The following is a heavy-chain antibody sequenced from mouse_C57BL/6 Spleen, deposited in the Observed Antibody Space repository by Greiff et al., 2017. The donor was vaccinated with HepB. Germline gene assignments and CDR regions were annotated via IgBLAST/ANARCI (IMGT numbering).Heavy chain of an antibody. V-gene: IGHV1-82*01. CDR3: ARDSNWDEGDYFDY. Sequence: GQKQQEGKAGGERGAEGERACPASGEEGGDSWLPGGNQRPGKGLEWIGRIYPGDGDTNYNGKFKGKATLTADKSSSTAYMQLSSLTSEDSAVYFCARDSNWDEGDYFDYWGQGTTLTVSS. J-gene: IGHJ2*01. CDR2: IYPGDGDT. CDR1: GEEGGDSW. D-gene: IGHD4-1*01.